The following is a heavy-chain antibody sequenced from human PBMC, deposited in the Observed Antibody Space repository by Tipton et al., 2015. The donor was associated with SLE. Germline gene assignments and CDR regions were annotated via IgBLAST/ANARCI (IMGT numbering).Heavy chain of an antibody. Sequence: TLSLTCTVSGGSISRYYWSWIRQPPGQGLEWIGYIYYSGGTNYNPSLKSRVTISVDTSTNQFSLELSSVTAADTAVYYCARVPYYDYGDEMYAFDIWGQGTMVPVSS. D-gene: IGHD4-17*01. CDR2: IYYSGGT. V-gene: IGHV4-59*01. CDR3: ARVPYYDYGDEMYAFDI. J-gene: IGHJ3*02. CDR1: GGSISRYY.